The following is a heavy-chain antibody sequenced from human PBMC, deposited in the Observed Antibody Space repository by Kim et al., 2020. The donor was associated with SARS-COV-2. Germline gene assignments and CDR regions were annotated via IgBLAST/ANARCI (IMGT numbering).Heavy chain of an antibody. CDR3: AKGSGPSCYSPLDY. D-gene: IGHD2-2*01. J-gene: IGHJ4*02. Sequence: GGSLRLSCAASGFTFTSYAMTWVRQAPGKGLEWVSATGADGVRTYYADSVKGRFTMPRDNSRNSLYLQLSTLRAEDTAVYYCAKGSGPSCYSPLDYWGQGTLVTVSS. V-gene: IGHV3-23*01. CDR1: GFTFTSYA. CDR2: TGADGVRT.